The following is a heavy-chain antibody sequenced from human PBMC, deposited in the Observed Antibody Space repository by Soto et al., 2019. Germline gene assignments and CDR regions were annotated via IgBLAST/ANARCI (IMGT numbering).Heavy chain of an antibody. Sequence: QVQLQESGPGLVKPSQTLSLTCTVSGGSISSGGYYWSWIRQHPGKGLEWIGYIYYSGSTYYNPSLKSRITISVDTSKNQFSLKLSSVTAADTAVYYCARVRYCSGGSCYPRFDPWGQGTLVTVSS. V-gene: IGHV4-31*03. D-gene: IGHD2-15*01. CDR2: IYYSGST. J-gene: IGHJ5*02. CDR1: GGSISSGGYY. CDR3: ARVRYCSGGSCYPRFDP.